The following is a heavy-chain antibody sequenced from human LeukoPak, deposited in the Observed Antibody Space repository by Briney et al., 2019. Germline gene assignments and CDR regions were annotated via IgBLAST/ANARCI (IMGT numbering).Heavy chain of an antibody. CDR1: GGSISSYY. CDR2: IYYSGST. J-gene: IGHJ4*02. D-gene: IGHD4-17*01. CDR3: ARALRRSYFDY. Sequence: SETLSLTCTVSGGSISSYYWSWIRQPPGKGLEWIGYIYYSGSTNYKPSLKSRVTISVDTSKNQFSLKLSSVTAADTAVYYCARALRRSYFDYWGQGTLVSVSS. V-gene: IGHV4-59*01.